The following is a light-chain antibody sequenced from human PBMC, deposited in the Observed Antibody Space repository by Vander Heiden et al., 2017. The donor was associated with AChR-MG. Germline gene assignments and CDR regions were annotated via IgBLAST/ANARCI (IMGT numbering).Light chain of an antibody. Sequence: EIVLTQSPATLSLSPGETATLSCRASRSVGDSLAWYQLKPGQPPRLLIYGTSNSATGVPLRFSGRGSGTDFTLTIRDLQSEDFGLYFCHQRGHWPRTFGQGTRVEI. CDR3: HQRGHWPRT. CDR1: RSVGDS. CDR2: GTS. J-gene: IGKJ1*01. V-gene: IGKV3-11*01.